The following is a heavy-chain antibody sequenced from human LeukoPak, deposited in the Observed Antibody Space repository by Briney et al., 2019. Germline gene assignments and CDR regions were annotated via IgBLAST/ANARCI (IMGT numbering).Heavy chain of an antibody. CDR1: GGSISSYY. Sequence: SETLSLTCTVSGGSISSYYWSWIRQPPGKGLEWIGYTYYSGSTNYNPSLKSRVTISVDTSKNQFSLKLSSVTAADTAVYYCARTGYVYGSGSPAQDDAFDIWGQGTMVTVSS. CDR3: ARTGYVYGSGSPAQDDAFDI. V-gene: IGHV4-59*08. D-gene: IGHD3-10*01. CDR2: TYYSGST. J-gene: IGHJ3*02.